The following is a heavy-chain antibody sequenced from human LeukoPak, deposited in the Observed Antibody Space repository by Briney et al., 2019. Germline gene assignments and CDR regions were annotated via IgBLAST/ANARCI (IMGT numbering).Heavy chain of an antibody. CDR1: DFTVANNS. Sequence: GGAVRLSCAASDFTVANNSMSWVRQAPGKGLDWVSVIYSGGKTYYADSVRGRFTISRDTSRNTLYLQMNSLRAADTAVYYCARARGSFYLGAFDIWGQGTMVTVSS. CDR2: IYSGGKT. CDR3: ARARGSFYLGAFDI. V-gene: IGHV3-53*01. D-gene: IGHD1-26*01. J-gene: IGHJ3*02.